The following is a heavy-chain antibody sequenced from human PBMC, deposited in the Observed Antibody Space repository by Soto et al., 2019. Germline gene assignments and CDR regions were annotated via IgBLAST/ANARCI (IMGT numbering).Heavy chain of an antibody. Sequence: PGGSLRLSCAASGFSFTTYGMPWVRQAPGKGLEWVAVISYDGSNQQATDSVTGRFTISRDDSKNTLYLQMNSLKTEDTAVYYCTTDPDYGDYDTAKAFDIWGQGTMVTVSS. D-gene: IGHD4-17*01. CDR1: GFSFTTYG. J-gene: IGHJ3*02. CDR2: ISYDGSNQ. CDR3: TTDPDYGDYDTAKAFDI. V-gene: IGHV3-30*03.